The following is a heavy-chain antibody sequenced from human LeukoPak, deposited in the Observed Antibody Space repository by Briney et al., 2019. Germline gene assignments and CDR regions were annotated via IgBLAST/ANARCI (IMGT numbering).Heavy chain of an antibody. CDR1: GYTFTGNY. CDR3: ASGASSRTNAYRY. CDR2: INSNSGDR. V-gene: IGHV1-2*02. J-gene: IGHJ4*02. D-gene: IGHD2-2*01. Sequence: ASVTVSCKASGYTFTGNYMHWVRQAPGQGLEWVGWINSNSGDRSYAQTFQGRVTMTRDTSITSAYMELSSLRSDDTAVYYCASGASSRTNAYRYWGQGTLVTVSS.